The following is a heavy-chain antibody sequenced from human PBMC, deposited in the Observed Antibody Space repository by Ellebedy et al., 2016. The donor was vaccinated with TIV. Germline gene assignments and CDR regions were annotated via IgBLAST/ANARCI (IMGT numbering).Heavy chain of an antibody. V-gene: IGHV5-51*01. CDR3: ARPRGGVPAAIWDYYFDY. CDR1: GYSFTSYW. CDR2: IYPGDSDT. D-gene: IGHD2-2*01. Sequence: GESLKISXKGSGYSFTSYWIGWVRQMPGKGLEWMGIIYPGDSDTRYSPSFQGQVTISADKSISTAYLQWSSLKASDTAMYYCARPRGGVPAAIWDYYFDYWGQGILVTVSS. J-gene: IGHJ4*02.